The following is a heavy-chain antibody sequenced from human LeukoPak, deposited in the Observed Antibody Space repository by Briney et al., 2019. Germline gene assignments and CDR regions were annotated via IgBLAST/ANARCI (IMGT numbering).Heavy chain of an antibody. CDR2: ISSSGGTI. Sequence: RGSLRLSCAASGFTFSSYEMNWVRQAPGKGLEWISHISSSGGTIYYADSVKGRFTISRDNAKNSLYLQMNSLRAEDTAVYYCARDVAPIDYWGQGTLVTVSS. CDR3: ARDVAPIDY. CDR1: GFTFSSYE. J-gene: IGHJ4*02. V-gene: IGHV3-48*03.